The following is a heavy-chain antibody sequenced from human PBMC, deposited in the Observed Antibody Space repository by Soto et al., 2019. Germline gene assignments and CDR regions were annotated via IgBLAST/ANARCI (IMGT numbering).Heavy chain of an antibody. V-gene: IGHV1-58*01. J-gene: IGHJ4*02. CDR2: IVVGSGNT. CDR3: AADRTYCGGDCYVD. CDR1: GFTFASSA. Sequence: QMQLVQSGPEVKKPGTSVKVSCKASGFTFASSAVQWLRQARGQRLEWIGWIVVGSGNTNYAQKFQERVTITRDMSTSTDYRELSSLRSEDTAVYYCAADRTYCGGDCYVDWGQGTLVTVSS. D-gene: IGHD2-21*02.